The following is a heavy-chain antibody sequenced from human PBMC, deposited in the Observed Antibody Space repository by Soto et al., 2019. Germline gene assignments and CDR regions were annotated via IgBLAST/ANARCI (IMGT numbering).Heavy chain of an antibody. V-gene: IGHV3-30*03. J-gene: IGHJ4*02. Sequence: GGSLRLSCAASGFPFIVFGMHWVRQAPGKGLEWVAVIPYDGSDEYYADSVKGRFIISRDNSKNTLYLQLNSLRPEDTAVYYCARDAQTGISAYPFDYWGQGSLVTVPQ. CDR3: ARDAQTGISAYPFDY. D-gene: IGHD3-22*01. CDR1: GFPFIVFG. CDR2: IPYDGSDE.